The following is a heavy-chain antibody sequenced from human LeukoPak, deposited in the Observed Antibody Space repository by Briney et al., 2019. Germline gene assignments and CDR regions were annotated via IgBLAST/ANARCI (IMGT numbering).Heavy chain of an antibody. J-gene: IGHJ5*02. CDR3: ARGTQQLYDWFDP. CDR2: IIHSGST. Sequence: SETLSLTCTVYGGSFSGYYWNWIRQPPGKGLEWIGEIIHSGSTNDNPSLKSRVTISVDTSKNQFFLKLSSVTAADTAVYFCARGTQQLYDWFDPWGQGTLVTVSS. V-gene: IGHV4-34*01. CDR1: GGSFSGYY. D-gene: IGHD6-13*01.